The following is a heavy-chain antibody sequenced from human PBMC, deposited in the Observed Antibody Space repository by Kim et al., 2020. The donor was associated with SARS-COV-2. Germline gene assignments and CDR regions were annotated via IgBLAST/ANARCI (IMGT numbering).Heavy chain of an antibody. J-gene: IGHJ1*01. D-gene: IGHD6-19*01. Sequence: GGSLRLSCAASGFTFNNYSMSWVRQAPGKGLEWVSGIRDSGGSTTYADAVKGRFSISRANSKNTLYLQMDRLRAEDTALYYFAKVTSGSSGWFEYVQHWGQGTLVTVSS. CDR1: GFTFNNYS. CDR3: AKVTSGSSGWFEYVQH. V-gene: IGHV3-23*01. CDR2: IRDSGGST.